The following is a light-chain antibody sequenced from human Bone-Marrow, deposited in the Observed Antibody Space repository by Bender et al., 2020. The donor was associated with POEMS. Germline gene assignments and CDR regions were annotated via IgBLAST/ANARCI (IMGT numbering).Light chain of an antibody. CDR2: QGS. Sequence: SYELTQPPSVSVSPGQTASITCSGDKLGDKDACWYQQRPGQSPVVVIYQGSKRPSGIPRRFSGSNSGNTVTLTISGTQAMDEADYYCQAWDTTVVFGGGTRLTV. J-gene: IGLJ2*01. V-gene: IGLV3-1*01. CDR3: QAWDTTVV. CDR1: KLGDKD.